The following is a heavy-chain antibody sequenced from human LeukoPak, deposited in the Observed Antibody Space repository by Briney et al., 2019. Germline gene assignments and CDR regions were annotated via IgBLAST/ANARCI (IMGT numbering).Heavy chain of an antibody. CDR2: MNPNSGNT. V-gene: IGHV1-8*02. CDR1: GYTFTTFD. Sequence: ASVKVYCKASGYTFTTFDINWVRQATGQGLEWMGWMNPNSGNTGYAQRFQGRVTMTRNTSISTAYMELSSLRSEDTAVYYCARGLLGFMRSDYSNYWDNWFDPWGQGTLVTVSS. D-gene: IGHD4-11*01. CDR3: ARGLLGFMRSDYSNYWDNWFDP. J-gene: IGHJ5*02.